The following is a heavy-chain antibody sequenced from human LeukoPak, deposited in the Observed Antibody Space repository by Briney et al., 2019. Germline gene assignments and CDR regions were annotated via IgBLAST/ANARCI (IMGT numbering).Heavy chain of an antibody. CDR3: ARDVYADSSRGSFDF. J-gene: IGHJ4*02. CDR1: GFSFDTYG. V-gene: IGHV3-33*01. CDR2: IWYDGSKK. Sequence: PGGPLRLSCAASGFSFDTYGMHWVRKAPGKRLEWVAVIWYDGSKKLYGDSVKGRFTISRDNSKKSLFLQMKSLRAEDTALYYCARDVYADSSRGSFDFWGQGTRVTVSS. D-gene: IGHD3-16*01.